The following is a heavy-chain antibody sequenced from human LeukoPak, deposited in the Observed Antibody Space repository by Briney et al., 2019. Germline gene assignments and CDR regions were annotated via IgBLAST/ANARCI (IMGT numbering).Heavy chain of an antibody. Sequence: GGFLRLSCAASGFIFTNYFMSWVRQAPGQGLEWVASIKEDGSEKHYVDSVKGRFTVSRDNGKNSLYLQMNSLRAEDTAVYYCARDSGWWRFDFWGQGTLVTVSS. J-gene: IGHJ4*02. V-gene: IGHV3-7*03. CDR2: IKEDGSEK. CDR3: ARDSGWWRFDF. CDR1: GFIFTNYF. D-gene: IGHD6-13*01.